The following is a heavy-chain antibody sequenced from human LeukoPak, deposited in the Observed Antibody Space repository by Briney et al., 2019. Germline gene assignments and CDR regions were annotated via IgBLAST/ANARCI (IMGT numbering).Heavy chain of an antibody. V-gene: IGHV3-11*01. CDR1: GFTFSDYY. CDR2: ISSSGSTI. J-gene: IGHJ4*02. D-gene: IGHD4-17*01. CDR3: ARVMDYGDYFDY. Sequence: GGSLRLSCAASGFTFSDYYMSWIRQAPGKGLEWVSYISSSGSTIYYADSVKGRFTISRDNAKNSLYLQMNSLRAEDTAVYCCARVMDYGDYFDYWGQGTLVTVSS.